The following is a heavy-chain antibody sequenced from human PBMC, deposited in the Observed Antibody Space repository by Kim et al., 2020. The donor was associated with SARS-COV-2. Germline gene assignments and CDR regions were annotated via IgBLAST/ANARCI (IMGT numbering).Heavy chain of an antibody. CDR1: GYTFTSYD. J-gene: IGHJ5*02. V-gene: IGHV1-8*01. Sequence: ASVKVSCKASGYTFTSYDINWVRQATGQGLEWMGWMNPNSGNTGYAQKFQGRVTMTRNTSISTAYMELSSLRSEDTAVYYCARGGLERGYSYGNNWFDPWGQGTLVTVSS. D-gene: IGHD5-18*01. CDR2: MNPNSGNT. CDR3: ARGGLERGYSYGNNWFDP.